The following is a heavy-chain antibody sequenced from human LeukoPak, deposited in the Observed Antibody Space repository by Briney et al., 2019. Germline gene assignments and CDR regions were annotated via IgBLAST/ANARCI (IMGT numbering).Heavy chain of an antibody. D-gene: IGHD2-2*01. J-gene: IGHJ4*02. CDR1: GFTFSSYG. CDR3: ARDRHCSSSSCYGL. V-gene: IGHV3-30*02. Sequence: GGSLRLSCAASGFTFSSYGIHWVRQSPDKGLEWVAFIRYEGSEKFYADSVKGRFTISRDNSKNTLYLQMNSLRAEDTAVYYCARDRHCSSSSCYGLWGQGTRVTVSS. CDR2: IRYEGSEK.